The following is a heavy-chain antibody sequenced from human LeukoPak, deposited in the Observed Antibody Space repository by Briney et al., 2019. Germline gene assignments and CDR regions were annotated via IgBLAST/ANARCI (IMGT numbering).Heavy chain of an antibody. CDR3: ARSAQWELPDY. Sequence: PGGSLRLSCAASGFTFSDYYMSWIRQAPGKGLEWISYISSSGSSIQYADSVRGRFTISRDNAKTSLYLQMKSLRAEDTSVYYCARSAQWELPDYWGQGTLVTVSS. J-gene: IGHJ4*02. V-gene: IGHV3-11*04. CDR2: ISSSGSSI. CDR1: GFTFSDYY. D-gene: IGHD1-26*01.